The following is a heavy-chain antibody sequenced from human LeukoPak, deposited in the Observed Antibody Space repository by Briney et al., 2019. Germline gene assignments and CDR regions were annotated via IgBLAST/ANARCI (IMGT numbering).Heavy chain of an antibody. J-gene: IGHJ6*03. Sequence: PGGSLRLSCAASGFTFDDYGMSWVRHAPGKGLEWVSGINWNGGSTGYADSVKGRFTISRDNAKNSLYLQMNSLRAEDTALYYCAREAADFWSGYFPYYYYYMDVWGKGTTVTVSS. CDR2: INWNGGST. V-gene: IGHV3-20*04. CDR3: AREAADFWSGYFPYYYYYMDV. D-gene: IGHD3-3*01. CDR1: GFTFDDYG.